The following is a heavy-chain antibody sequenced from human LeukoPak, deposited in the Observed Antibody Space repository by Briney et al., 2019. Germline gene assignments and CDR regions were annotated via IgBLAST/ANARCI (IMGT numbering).Heavy chain of an antibody. J-gene: IGHJ4*02. D-gene: IGHD5-12*01. CDR1: GGSISSYY. V-gene: IGHV4-59*08. CDR3: ARQSGYGSGLEY. Sequence: SETLSLTCTVSGGSISSYYWSWIRQAPGKGLEWIGYIYYSGSTNYNPSLKSRVTISVDTSKNQFSLKLSSVTAADTAVYYCARQSGYGSGLEYWGQGTLVTVSS. CDR2: IYYSGST.